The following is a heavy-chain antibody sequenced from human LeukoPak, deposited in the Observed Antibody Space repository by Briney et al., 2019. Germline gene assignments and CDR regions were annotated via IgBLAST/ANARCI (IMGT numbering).Heavy chain of an antibody. CDR2: IYPGDSDT. J-gene: IGHJ6*03. CDR1: GYSFTSYW. D-gene: IGHD3-3*01. V-gene: IGHV5-51*01. CDR3: ARHSEFWCGYRYYYMVV. Sequence: GASLKISCKGSGYSFTSYWIGWVRQLPGKGLEWMGIIYPGDSDTRYSPSFQGQVTFSADKPISTAYLQWSDLKASHTARYYFARHSEFWCGYRYYYMVVCVKGSTVTDSS.